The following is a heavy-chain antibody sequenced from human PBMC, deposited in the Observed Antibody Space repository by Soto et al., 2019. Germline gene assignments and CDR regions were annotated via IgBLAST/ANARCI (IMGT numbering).Heavy chain of an antibody. CDR1: GFTFSSYA. D-gene: IGHD3-3*01. CDR3: AKDVKDGAVIIGAFDI. J-gene: IGHJ3*02. CDR2: ISGSGGST. Sequence: PGGSLRLSCAASGFTFSSYAMSWVRQAPGKGLEWVSAISGSGGSTYYADSVKGRFTISRENSKNTLYLQMNSLRAEDTAVYYSAKDVKDGAVIIGAFDIWGQGTMVTVSS. V-gene: IGHV3-23*01.